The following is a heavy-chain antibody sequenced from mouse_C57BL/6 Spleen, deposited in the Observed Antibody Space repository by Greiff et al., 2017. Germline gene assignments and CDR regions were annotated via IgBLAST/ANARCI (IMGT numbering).Heavy chain of an antibody. J-gene: IGHJ2*01. CDR3: TTGGITTYFDY. CDR2: IDPENGDT. CDR1: GFNIKDDY. V-gene: IGHV14-4*01. Sequence: EVQLQQSGAELVRPGASVKLSCTASGFNIKDDYMHWVKQRPEQGLEWIGWIDPENGDTEYASKFQGKAPITADTSSNTAYLQLSSLTSEDTAVYYCTTGGITTYFDYWGQGTTLTVSS. D-gene: IGHD2-4*01.